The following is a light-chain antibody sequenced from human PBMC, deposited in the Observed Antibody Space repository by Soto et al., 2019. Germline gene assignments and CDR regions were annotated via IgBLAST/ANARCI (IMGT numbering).Light chain of an antibody. CDR2: GAS. J-gene: IGKJ4*01. V-gene: IGKV1-16*02. CDR1: QGIDNY. CDR3: LQYRASPST. Sequence: DIQMTQSPSSLSASVGDRVIITCRASQGIDNYLAWFQQKAGKAPKPLIYGASTLLSGVPSNFSGSASGTDFTLTISSLQPEDLATYYCLQYRASPSTFGGGTNVDIK.